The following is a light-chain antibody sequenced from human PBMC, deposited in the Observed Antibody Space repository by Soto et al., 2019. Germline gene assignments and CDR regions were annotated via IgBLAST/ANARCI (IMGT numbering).Light chain of an antibody. CDR2: AAS. Sequence: IQLTQSPSSLSASVGDRVTITCRASQGISSYLAWYQQRPGKAPKLLIYAASTLQSGVPSRFSGSGSGTDFTHTISSLRHEDVATYYCQKYNSARWTLGQGTKVDIK. V-gene: IGKV1-9*01. CDR1: QGISSY. CDR3: QKYNSARWT. J-gene: IGKJ1*01.